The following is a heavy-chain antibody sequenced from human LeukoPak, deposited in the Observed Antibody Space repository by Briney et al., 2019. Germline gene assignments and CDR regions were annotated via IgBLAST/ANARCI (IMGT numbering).Heavy chain of an antibody. V-gene: IGHV1-18*01. CDR2: ISPYNGNT. D-gene: IGHD1-26*01. CDR1: GYTLTNYG. CDR3: AIEGPGELDPTFDY. J-gene: IGHJ4*02. Sequence: ASVKVSCKASGYTLTNYGISWVRQAPGQGLEWMAWISPYNGNTKYAQKFQGRVTMTTDTSTSTAYMELRSLGSDDTAVYYCAIEGPGELDPTFDYWGQRTLVTVSS.